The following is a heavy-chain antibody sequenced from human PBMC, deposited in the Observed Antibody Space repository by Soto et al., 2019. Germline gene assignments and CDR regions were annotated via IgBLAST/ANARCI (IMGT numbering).Heavy chain of an antibody. D-gene: IGHD2-15*01. CDR3: ARDTIALFDS. CDR2: IHDSGTT. J-gene: IGHJ4*02. Sequence: QVQLQESGPGLVNPSETLSLSCSVSGVSLSSGNSYWTWIRQPPGKGLEWIGYIHDSGTTNYTHVLKSRATISGDTSKNQFSLELRSVTAADTAVYYCARDTIALFDSWGQGTLVNVSS. CDR1: GVSLSSGNSY. V-gene: IGHV4-61*01.